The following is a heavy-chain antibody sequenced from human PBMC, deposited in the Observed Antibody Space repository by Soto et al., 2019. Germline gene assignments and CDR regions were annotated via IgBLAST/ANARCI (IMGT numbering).Heavy chain of an antibody. Sequence: EVQLVESGGGLVKPGGSLRLSCAASGFTFSTACMNWVRQAPGKGLERVGRIKSKTDGVTTDYAAPVKGRFTISRDDSKNTLYLQMNSLKTEDTAVYYCTTSVGWELPRNYYYYGMDVWGQGTTVTVSS. CDR2: IKSKTDGVTT. J-gene: IGHJ6*02. D-gene: IGHD1-26*01. CDR1: GFTFSTAC. V-gene: IGHV3-15*07. CDR3: TTSVGWELPRNYYYYGMDV.